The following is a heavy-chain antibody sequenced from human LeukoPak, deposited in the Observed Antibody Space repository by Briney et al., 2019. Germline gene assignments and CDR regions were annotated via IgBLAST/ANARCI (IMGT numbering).Heavy chain of an antibody. CDR3: AKAWDSSSWYYFDY. J-gene: IGHJ4*02. V-gene: IGHV3-9*03. D-gene: IGHD6-13*01. Sequence: GGSLRLSCAASGFTFDDYAMHWVRQAPGKGLEWVSGISWNSGSIGYADSVKGRFTISRDNAKNSLYLQMNSLRAEDMALYYCAKAWDSSSWYYFDYWGQGTLVTVSS. CDR2: ISWNSGSI. CDR1: GFTFDDYA.